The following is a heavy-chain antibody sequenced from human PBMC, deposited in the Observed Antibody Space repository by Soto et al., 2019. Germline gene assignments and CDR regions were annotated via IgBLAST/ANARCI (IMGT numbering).Heavy chain of an antibody. CDR2: ISGSGGST. CDR1: GFTFSSYA. D-gene: IGHD6-19*01. V-gene: IGHV3-23*01. CDR3: AKAWSGVAGRYYYYGMDV. Sequence: EVQLLESGGGLVQPGGSLRLSCAASGFTFSSYAMSWVRQAPGKGLEWVSAISGSGGSTYYADSVKGRFTISRDNSKNTLYLQMNSLRAEDTAVYYCAKAWSGVAGRYYYYGMDVWGQGTTVTVSS. J-gene: IGHJ6*02.